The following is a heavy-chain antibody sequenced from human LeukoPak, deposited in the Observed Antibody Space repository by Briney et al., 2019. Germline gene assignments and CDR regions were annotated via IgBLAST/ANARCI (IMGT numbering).Heavy chain of an antibody. Sequence: PGGSLRLSCAASGFTFSGYAMSWVRQAPGKGLEWVSAITTSGDNANYVDSVKGRFTMSRDNSKNTLYLQMNSLGADDTAVYYCARDHDNFFDYWGQGTLVSVST. CDR3: ARDHDNFFDY. V-gene: IGHV3-23*01. D-gene: IGHD3-9*01. CDR1: GFTFSGYA. CDR2: ITTSGDNA. J-gene: IGHJ4*02.